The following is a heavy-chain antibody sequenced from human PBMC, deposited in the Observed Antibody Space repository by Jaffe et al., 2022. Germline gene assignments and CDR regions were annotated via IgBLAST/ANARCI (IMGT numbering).Heavy chain of an antibody. CDR2: IYYSGST. D-gene: IGHD6-19*01. J-gene: IGHJ4*02. CDR1: GGSISSSSYY. V-gene: IGHV4-39*01. Sequence: QLQLQESGPGLVKPSETLSLTCTVSGGSISSSSYYWGWIRQPPGKGLEWIGSIYYSGSTYYNPSLKSRVTISVDTSKNQFSLKLSSVTAADTAVYYCARRGSSGRSIPYYFDYWGQGTLVTVSS. CDR3: ARRGSSGRSIPYYFDY.